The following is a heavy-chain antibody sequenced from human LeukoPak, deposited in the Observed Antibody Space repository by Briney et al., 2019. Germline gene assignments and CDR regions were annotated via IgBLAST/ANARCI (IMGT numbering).Heavy chain of an antibody. CDR2: IYYSGGN. J-gene: IGHJ4*02. CDR1: GGSISSSGYY. V-gene: IGHV4-39*07. CDR3: ARGPYYFDS. Sequence: KSSETLSLTCTVSGGSISSSGYYWGWIRQPPGKGLEWIGSIYYSGGNYYNPSLNSRVTISVDMSKNQFSLRLSSVTAADTAVYYCARGPYYFDSWGPGTLVTVSS.